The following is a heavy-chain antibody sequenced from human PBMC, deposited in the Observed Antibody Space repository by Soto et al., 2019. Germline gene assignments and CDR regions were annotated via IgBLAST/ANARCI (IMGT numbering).Heavy chain of an antibody. J-gene: IGHJ4*02. D-gene: IGHD2-15*01. CDR3: ATGYCSGGTCYLNF. V-gene: IGHV1-24*01. Sequence: ASVKVSCKVSGHTLSDLSIHWLRQPPGKGLEWMGDFDPEDGETIYAQKFEGTVTMTEDTSTDTAYMELSSLTSDDTAVYYCATGYCSGGTCYLNFWGQGTLVTVSS. CDR1: GHTLSDLS. CDR2: FDPEDGET.